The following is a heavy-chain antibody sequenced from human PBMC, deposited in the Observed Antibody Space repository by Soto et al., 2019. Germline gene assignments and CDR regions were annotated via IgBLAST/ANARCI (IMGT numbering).Heavy chain of an antibody. CDR2: IKQDGSEK. CDR3: ARGQLVVITWFDP. V-gene: IGHV3-7*01. J-gene: IGHJ5*02. CDR1: GFTFSSYW. Sequence: GSLRLSCAASGFTFSSYWMSWVRQAPGKGLEWVANIKQDGSEKYYVDSVKGRFTISRDNAKNSLYLQMNSLRAEDTAVYYCARGQLVVITWFDPWGQGTLVTVSS. D-gene: IGHD3-22*01.